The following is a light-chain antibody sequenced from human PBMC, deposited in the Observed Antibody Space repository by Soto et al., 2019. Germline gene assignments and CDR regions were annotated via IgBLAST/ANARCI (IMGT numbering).Light chain of an antibody. CDR2: GAS. CDR3: QQFSSYPLT. CDR1: QSVSSN. J-gene: IGKJ4*01. Sequence: EIVMTQSPATLSVSPGERATLSCRASQSVSSNLAWYQQKPGQAPRLLIYGASTRATGIPDRFSGSGSGTDFTLTISRPEPEDFAVYYCQQFSSYPLTFGGGTKVEIK. V-gene: IGKV3-15*01.